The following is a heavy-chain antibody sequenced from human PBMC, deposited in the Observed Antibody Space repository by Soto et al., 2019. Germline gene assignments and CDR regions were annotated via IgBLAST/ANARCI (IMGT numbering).Heavy chain of an antibody. CDR1: RGSIISGFYY. D-gene: IGHD5-18*01. Sequence: SETLSLTFTLSRGSIISGFYYWSWIRQHPRNGLEWIVYIYYGGSTYYNPYLKSRVTISVDTSKNQFSLKLSSVTAAVTAVYYCARVYTDMVPYYFDYCGQGTLVTVSS. J-gene: IGHJ4*02. V-gene: IGHV4-31*03. CDR3: ARVYTDMVPYYFDY. CDR2: IYYGGST.